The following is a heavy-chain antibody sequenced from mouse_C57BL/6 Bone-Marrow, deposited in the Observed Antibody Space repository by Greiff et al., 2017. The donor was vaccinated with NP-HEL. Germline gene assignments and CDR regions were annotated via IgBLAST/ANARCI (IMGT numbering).Heavy chain of an antibody. CDR2: IYPRSGNT. J-gene: IGHJ2*01. Sequence: QVQLQQSGAELARPGASVKLSCKASGYTFTSYGISWVKQRTGQGLEWIGEIYPRSGNTYYNEKFKGKATLTADKSSSTAYMELRSLTSEDSAVYFCAREDFYYFDDWGQGTTLTVSS. V-gene: IGHV1-81*01. CDR1: GYTFTSYG. CDR3: AREDFYYFDD.